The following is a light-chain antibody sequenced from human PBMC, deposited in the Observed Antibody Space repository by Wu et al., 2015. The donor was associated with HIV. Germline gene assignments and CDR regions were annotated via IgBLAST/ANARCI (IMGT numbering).Light chain of an antibody. J-gene: IGKJ4*01. CDR2: GAS. Sequence: EILMTQSPATLSVSPGERATVSCRASQSVDDNVAWYQQESGQAPRLLIHGASTRATGIPARFSGSGSGTEFTLTISSIQSEDFAVYYCHQYNNWPLTFGGGTKLEIK. V-gene: IGKV3-15*01. CDR3: HQYNNWPLT. CDR1: QSVDDN.